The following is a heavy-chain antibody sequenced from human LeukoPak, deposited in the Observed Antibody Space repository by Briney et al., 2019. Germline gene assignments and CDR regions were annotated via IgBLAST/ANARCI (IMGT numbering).Heavy chain of an antibody. CDR2: ISYDGSNK. CDR1: GFTFSSYG. J-gene: IGHJ4*02. V-gene: IGHV3-30*18. D-gene: IGHD3-3*01. Sequence: PGGSLRLSCAASGFTFSSYGMHWVRQAPGKGLEWVAVISYDGSNKYYADSVKGRFTISRDNSKNTLYLQMNSLRAEDTAVYYCAKARPNRLRFLEWSADYWGQGTLVTVSS. CDR3: AKARPNRLRFLEWSADY.